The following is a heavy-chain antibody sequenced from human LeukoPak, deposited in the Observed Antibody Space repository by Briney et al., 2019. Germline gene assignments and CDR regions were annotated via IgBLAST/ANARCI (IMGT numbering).Heavy chain of an antibody. Sequence: PSETLSLTCSVSGGSISSYYWSWIRQPPGKGLEWIGYIYYSGSTNYNPSLKSRVTISVDTSKNQFSLKLSSVTAAGTAVYYCARDRAAAGFYYYYMDVWGKGTTVTVSS. J-gene: IGHJ6*03. CDR2: IYYSGST. CDR1: GGSISSYY. CDR3: ARDRAAAGFYYYYMDV. V-gene: IGHV4-59*01. D-gene: IGHD6-13*01.